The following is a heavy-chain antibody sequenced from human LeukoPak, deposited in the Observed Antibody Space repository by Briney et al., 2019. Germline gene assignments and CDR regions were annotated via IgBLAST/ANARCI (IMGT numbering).Heavy chain of an antibody. Sequence: GGSLRLSCAASGFTFNNYDMNWVRQAPGKGLEWVSYISSSGSSIYYADSVRGRFTISRDNAKNSLYLQMNSLRAEDTAVYYCAKLGNYYDILTGFDYWGQGTLVTVSS. CDR3: AKLGNYYDILTGFDY. D-gene: IGHD3-9*01. V-gene: IGHV3-48*03. CDR1: GFTFNNYD. J-gene: IGHJ4*02. CDR2: ISSSGSSI.